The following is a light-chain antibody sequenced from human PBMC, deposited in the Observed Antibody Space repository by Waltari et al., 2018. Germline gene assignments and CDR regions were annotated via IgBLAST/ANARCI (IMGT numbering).Light chain of an antibody. J-gene: IGLJ1*01. CDR3: QVWEGSSDHYV. V-gene: IGLV3-21*03. Sequence: SYVLAQPASVSVAPGKTARITCEGPNIGRKNVHWYQLRPGQAPVLVVHDDSDRPSGLLERCSGCNSGTTATLIIRGVEAGEEADYFGQVWEGSSDHYVFGTGTAVAV. CDR1: NIGRKN. CDR2: DDS.